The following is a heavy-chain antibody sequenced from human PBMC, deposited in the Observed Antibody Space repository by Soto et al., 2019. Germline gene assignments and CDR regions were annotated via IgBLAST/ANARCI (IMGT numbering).Heavy chain of an antibody. J-gene: IGHJ5*02. Sequence: SETLSLTCTVSGGSISSSSYYWGWIRQPPGKGLEWIGYIYYSGSTNYNPSLKSRVTISVDTSKNQFSLKLSSVTAADTAVYYCARAHRIVVVPAAIDNWFDPWGQGTLVTVSS. CDR1: GGSISSSSYY. CDR3: ARAHRIVVVPAAIDNWFDP. CDR2: IYYSGST. V-gene: IGHV4-61*05. D-gene: IGHD2-2*01.